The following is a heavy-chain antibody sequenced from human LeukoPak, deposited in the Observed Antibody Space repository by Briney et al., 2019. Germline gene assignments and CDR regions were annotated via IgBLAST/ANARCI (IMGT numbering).Heavy chain of an antibody. CDR3: ARGSAYSSSWSHFDY. Sequence: ASVKVSCKASGYTFTGYYMHWVRQAPGQGLEWMGWINPNSGGTNYAQKFQGRVTMTRDTSISTAYMELSRLRSDDTAVYYCARGSAYSSSWSHFDYWGQGTLVTVSS. CDR2: INPNSGGT. CDR1: GYTFTGYY. V-gene: IGHV1-2*02. J-gene: IGHJ4*02. D-gene: IGHD6-13*01.